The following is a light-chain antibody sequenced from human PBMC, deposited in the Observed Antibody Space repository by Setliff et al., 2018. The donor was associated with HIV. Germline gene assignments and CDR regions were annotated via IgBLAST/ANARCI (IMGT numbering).Light chain of an antibody. CDR2: EVS. Sequence: QSVLTQPASVSGSPGQSITISCTGTSSDVGSYNLVSWYQQHPGKAPKLMIYEVSKRPSGVSNRFSGSKSGNTASLTISGLQAEDEADYYCSSYTFSSTPYVFGTGTKVTVL. J-gene: IGLJ1*01. CDR3: SSYTFSSTPYV. CDR1: SSDVGSYNL. V-gene: IGLV2-14*02.